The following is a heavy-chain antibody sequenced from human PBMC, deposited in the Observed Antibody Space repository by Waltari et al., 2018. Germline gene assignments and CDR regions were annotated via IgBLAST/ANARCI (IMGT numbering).Heavy chain of an antibody. Sequence: EVQLVESGGGLVKPGGSLRLSCAASGFTFSSYSMNWVRQAPGKGLEWVSSISSSSSYIYYADSVKGRFTISRDNAKNSLYLQMNSLRAEDTAVYYCARDLVAGTLFYYYGMDVWGQGTTVTVSS. CDR2: ISSSSSYI. J-gene: IGHJ6*02. CDR1: GFTFSSYS. CDR3: ARDLVAGTLFYYYGMDV. D-gene: IGHD6-19*01. V-gene: IGHV3-21*01.